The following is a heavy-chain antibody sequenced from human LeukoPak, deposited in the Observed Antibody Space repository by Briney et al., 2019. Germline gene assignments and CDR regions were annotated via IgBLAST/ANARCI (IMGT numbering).Heavy chain of an antibody. D-gene: IGHD4-17*01. CDR3: ARLSSTTVTTGGFDY. V-gene: IGHV4-4*02. CDR1: GGSISSSNW. Sequence: SETLSLTCAVSGGSISSSNWWSWVRQPPGKGLEWIGEIYHSGSTNYNPSLKSRVTISVDKSKNQFSLKLSSVTAADTAVYYCARLSSTTVTTGGFDYWGQGTLVTVPS. CDR2: IYHSGST. J-gene: IGHJ4*02.